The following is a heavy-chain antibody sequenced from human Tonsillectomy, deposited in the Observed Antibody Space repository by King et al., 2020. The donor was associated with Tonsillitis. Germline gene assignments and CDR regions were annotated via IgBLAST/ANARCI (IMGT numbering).Heavy chain of an antibody. D-gene: IGHD3-16*01. Sequence: VQLVESGGGLVKLGESLRVSCTGTGFSFTGYTFTWVRQAPGKGLEYISSISSSSSLIFYADSVKGRFTISRDNAANSLYLQMNSLRAEDTAVYYCVRGDLRNYWGQGTLVAVSS. CDR3: VRGDLRNY. CDR1: GFSFTGYT. CDR2: ISSSSSLI. J-gene: IGHJ4*02. V-gene: IGHV3-21*01.